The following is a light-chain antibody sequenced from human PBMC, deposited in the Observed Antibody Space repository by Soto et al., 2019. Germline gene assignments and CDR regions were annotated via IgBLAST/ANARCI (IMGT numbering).Light chain of an antibody. CDR2: GAS. CDR1: QSVSNNY. V-gene: IGKV3-20*01. J-gene: IGKJ1*01. CDR3: QQYGSSGT. Sequence: VLKQSPGALSLSPGERATLSCRASQSVSNNYLAWYQQKPGQAPRLLIYGASNRATGIPDRFSGSGSGTDFTLTISRLEPEDFAVYYCQQYGSSGTFGQGTKVDIK.